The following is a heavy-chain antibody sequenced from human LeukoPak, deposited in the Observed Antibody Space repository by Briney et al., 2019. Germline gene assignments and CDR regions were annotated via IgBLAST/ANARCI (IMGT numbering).Heavy chain of an antibody. V-gene: IGHV3-23*01. CDR1: GYTFNNYA. CDR2: ISGSGGST. J-gene: IGHJ4*02. CDR3: AKETASDFGGAVDY. D-gene: IGHD3-10*01. Sequence: GGSLRLSCAASGYTFNNYAMSWVRQAPGKGLEWVSAISGSGGSTYYADSVKGRFTISRDNSKNTLYLQINSLRAEDTAVYYCAKETASDFGGAVDYWGQGTLVTVSS.